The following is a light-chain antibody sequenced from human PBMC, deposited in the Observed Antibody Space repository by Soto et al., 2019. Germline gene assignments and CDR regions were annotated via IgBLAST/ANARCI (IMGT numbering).Light chain of an antibody. Sequence: QSVLPQPPSVSGAPGQRVTISCTGSSSNIGAGCDVHWYQQLPGTAPKLLIYGNSNRPSGVPDRFSGSKSGTSASLAITGLQAEDEADYYCQSYDSSLSAVVFGGGTKLTVL. CDR2: GNS. CDR3: QSYDSSLSAVV. V-gene: IGLV1-40*01. J-gene: IGLJ2*01. CDR1: SSNIGAGCD.